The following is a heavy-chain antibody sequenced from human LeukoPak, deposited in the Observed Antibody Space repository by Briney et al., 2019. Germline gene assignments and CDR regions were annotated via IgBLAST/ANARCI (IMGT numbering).Heavy chain of an antibody. V-gene: IGHV3-15*01. J-gene: IGHJ4*02. CDR3: TTNTAPRM. CDR2: IKSRTDGGTT. CDR1: GFPFSSAW. D-gene: IGHD2-8*01. Sequence: GGSLRLSCAASGFPFSSAWMSWVRQAPGKGLEWVGRIKSRTDGGTTDHAASVKGRFTISRDDSENAVYLQMNSLKTEDTAVYYCTTNTAPRMWGQGTLVTVSS.